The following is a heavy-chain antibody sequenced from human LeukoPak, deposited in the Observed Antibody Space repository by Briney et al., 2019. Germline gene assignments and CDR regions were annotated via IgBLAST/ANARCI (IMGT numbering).Heavy chain of an antibody. Sequence: SETLSLTCTVSGGSISSYYWSWIRQPPGKGLEWIGYIYYSGSTYYNPSLKSRVTISVDTSKNQFSLKLSSVTAADTAVYYCASSGIAAAYFDYWGQGTLVTVSS. CDR1: GGSISSYY. D-gene: IGHD6-13*01. V-gene: IGHV4-30-4*01. CDR3: ASSGIAAAYFDY. J-gene: IGHJ4*02. CDR2: IYYSGST.